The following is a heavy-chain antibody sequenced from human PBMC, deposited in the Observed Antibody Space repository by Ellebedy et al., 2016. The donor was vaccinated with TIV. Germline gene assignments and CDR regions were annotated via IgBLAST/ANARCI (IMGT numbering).Heavy chain of an antibody. CDR3: ARDAPVLRYFDWQMKDDY. CDR1: GFTSSHYW. Sequence: GGSLRLSCAAPGFTSSHYWMSWVRQAPGKGPEWVAIINQLRSEKYYVDSVKARFTVARDNAKNSLYLQMNSLRAEDTAMYYGARDAPVLRYFDWQMKDDYWGQGTLVTVSS. V-gene: IGHV3-7*01. D-gene: IGHD3-9*01. J-gene: IGHJ4*02. CDR2: INQLRSEK.